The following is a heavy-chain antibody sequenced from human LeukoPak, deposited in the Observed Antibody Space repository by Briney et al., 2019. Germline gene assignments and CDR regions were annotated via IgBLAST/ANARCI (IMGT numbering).Heavy chain of an antibody. CDR1: GFSFSIYA. Sequence: PGGSLRLSCAASGFSFSIYAMHWVRQAPGKGLEWVAVISYEGSNKYYADSVQGRFTISRDNSKNTLYLQLNSLRDEDTAVYYCARDLCSGGSCYYVPDYWGRGTLVTVSS. CDR2: ISYEGSNK. V-gene: IGHV3-30-3*01. CDR3: ARDLCSGGSCYYVPDY. D-gene: IGHD2-15*01. J-gene: IGHJ4*02.